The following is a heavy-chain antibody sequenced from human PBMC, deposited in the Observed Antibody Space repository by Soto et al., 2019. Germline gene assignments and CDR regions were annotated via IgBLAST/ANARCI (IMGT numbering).Heavy chain of an antibody. J-gene: IGHJ4*02. D-gene: IGHD2-15*01. CDR1: GFTFSSYG. V-gene: IGHV3-33*01. Sequence: QVQLVESGGGVVQPGRSLRLSCAASGFTFSSYGMHWVRQAPGKGLEWVAVIWYDGSNKYYADSVKGRFTISRDNSKNXLYLKMSSLRAEDTAVYYCARDLYCSGGSCQTIDYWGQGTLVTVSS. CDR3: ARDLYCSGGSCQTIDY. CDR2: IWYDGSNK.